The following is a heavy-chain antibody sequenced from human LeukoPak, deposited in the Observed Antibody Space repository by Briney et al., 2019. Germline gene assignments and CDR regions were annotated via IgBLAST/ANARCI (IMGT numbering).Heavy chain of an antibody. CDR2: ISGSGGST. CDR3: AKGSLLWLRGYFDY. J-gene: IGHJ4*02. Sequence: GGSLRLSCAAAGFTFSSYALSWVRQAPGKGLEWVSGISGSGGSTYYADSVKGRFTISRDNSKNTLYLQMNSLRAEDTAVYYCAKGSLLWLRGYFDYWGQGTLVTVSS. CDR1: GFTFSSYA. V-gene: IGHV3-23*01. D-gene: IGHD3-10*01.